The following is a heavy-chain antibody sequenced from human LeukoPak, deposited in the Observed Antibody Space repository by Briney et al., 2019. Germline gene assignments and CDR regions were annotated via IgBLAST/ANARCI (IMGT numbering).Heavy chain of an antibody. CDR1: GGSISSYF. CDR3: ARALPPYYYDSSGYYFDY. CDR2: IYYSGST. Sequence: SETLSLTCTFSGGSISSYFWSWTRQPPGKGLEWIGYIYYSGSTNYNPSLKSRVTISVDTSKNQFSLKLSSVTAADTAVYYCARALPPYYYDSSGYYFDYWGQGTLVTVSS. J-gene: IGHJ4*02. V-gene: IGHV4-59*01. D-gene: IGHD3-22*01.